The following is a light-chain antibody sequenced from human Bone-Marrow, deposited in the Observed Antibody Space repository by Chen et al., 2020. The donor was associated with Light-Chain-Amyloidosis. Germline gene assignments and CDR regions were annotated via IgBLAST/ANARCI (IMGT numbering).Light chain of an antibody. CDR1: SGSVSTNYY. V-gene: IGLV8-61*01. J-gene: IGLJ3*02. Sequence: QTVVTQEPSFSVSPGGTVTLTCGLSSGSVSTNYYPAWYQQTPGQAPRTLIYSTTTRSSGVPDRFSGSIPGSTAALTITGASAEDESDYYCVLYVGSGIWVFGGGTKLTVL. CDR3: VLYVGSGIWV. CDR2: STT.